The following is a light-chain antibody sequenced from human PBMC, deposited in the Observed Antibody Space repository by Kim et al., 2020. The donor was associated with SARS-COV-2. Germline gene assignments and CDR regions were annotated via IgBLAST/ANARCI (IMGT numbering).Light chain of an antibody. CDR1: SSDVGGYNY. Sequence: GHSVTISCTGTSSDVGGYNYVSWYQQHPGKAPKLIISEVTKRPSGVPDRFSGSKSGNTASLTVSGLQAEDEADYYCSSYAGSNNVLFGGGTQLTVL. CDR3: SSYAGSNNVL. CDR2: EVT. V-gene: IGLV2-8*01. J-gene: IGLJ2*01.